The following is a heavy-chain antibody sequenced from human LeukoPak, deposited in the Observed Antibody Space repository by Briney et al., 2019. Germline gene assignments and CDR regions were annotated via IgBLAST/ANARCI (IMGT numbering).Heavy chain of an antibody. CDR2: IHPNSGGT. CDR3: GRKSASRKTSEFDY. V-gene: IGHV1-2*02. J-gene: IGHJ4*02. D-gene: IGHD2-2*01. Sequence: ASVKLSCKASGYTFTDYYMNWVRQAPGQGLEWMGWIHPNSGGTNYAQKFQGRVTMTRDTSISTAYMELSRLTFDDMAVYYCGRKSASRKTSEFDYWGQGTLVTVSS. CDR1: GYTFTDYY.